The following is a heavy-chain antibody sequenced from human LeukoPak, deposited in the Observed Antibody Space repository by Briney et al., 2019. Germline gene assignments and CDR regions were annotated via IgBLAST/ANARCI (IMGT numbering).Heavy chain of an antibody. V-gene: IGHV4-59*01. CDR2: IYYSGST. CDR1: GGSISNYY. D-gene: IGHD3-22*01. CDR3: ARGTGAYYYL. Sequence: SETLSLTCIVSGGSISNYYWSWIRQPPGKGLEWIGYIYYSGSTKYNPYLKSRVTISIDTSKNQFSLKLSSVTAADTALYYCARGTGAYYYLWGQGTVVTVSS. J-gene: IGHJ3*01.